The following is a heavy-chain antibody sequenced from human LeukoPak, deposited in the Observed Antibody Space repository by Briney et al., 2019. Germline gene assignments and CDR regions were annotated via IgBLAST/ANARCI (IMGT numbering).Heavy chain of an antibody. V-gene: IGHV1-2*06. CDR2: INPNSGGT. CDR1: GYTFTGYY. D-gene: IGHD3-3*01. CDR3: ARDQVIFGVVALSYGMDV. Sequence: GASVKVSCKASGYTFTGYYMHWVRQAPGQGLEWMGRINPNSGGTNYAQKFQGRVTMTRDTSISTAYMELSRLRSDDTAVYYCARDQVIFGVVALSYGMDVWGQGTTVTVSS. J-gene: IGHJ6*02.